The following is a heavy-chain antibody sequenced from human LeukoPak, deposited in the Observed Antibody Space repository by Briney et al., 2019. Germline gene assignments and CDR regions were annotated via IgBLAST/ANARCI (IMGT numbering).Heavy chain of an antibody. J-gene: IGHJ3*01. Sequence: ASQTLSLTCAISGDNVSGNSTAYNWITQSPSRGLEWLGRTYCRSKWYNDYAVSVKSRITVNPDTSKNQLSLQLNSVTPEDTAVYYCARGGQGDGYSADEAFDLWGQGTMVTVSS. V-gene: IGHV6-1*01. D-gene: IGHD5-24*01. CDR2: TYCRSKWYN. CDR1: GDNVSGNSTA. CDR3: ARGGQGDGYSADEAFDL.